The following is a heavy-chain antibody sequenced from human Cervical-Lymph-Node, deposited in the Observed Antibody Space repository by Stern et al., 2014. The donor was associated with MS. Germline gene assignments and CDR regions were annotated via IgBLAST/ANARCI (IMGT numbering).Heavy chain of an antibody. J-gene: IGHJ6*02. CDR3: ARDIAVAEYGMDV. Sequence: QVQLMQSGAEVKKPGASVKVSCKASGYTFTGYYMHWVRQAPGQGLEWMGWIKPNSGGTNYAQRFQGWVTMTRDTSISTAYMELSRLRSDDTAVYYCARDIAVAEYGMDVWGQGTTVTVSS. V-gene: IGHV1-2*04. CDR2: IKPNSGGT. CDR1: GYTFTGYY. D-gene: IGHD6-19*01.